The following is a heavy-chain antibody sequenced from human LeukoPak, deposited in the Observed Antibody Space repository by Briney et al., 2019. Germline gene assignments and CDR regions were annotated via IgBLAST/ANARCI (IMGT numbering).Heavy chain of an antibody. CDR1: GGSISSYY. J-gene: IGHJ6*02. CDR2: IYYSGST. CDR3: ARYDYGGCYYYGMDV. D-gene: IGHD4-23*01. V-gene: IGHV4-59*01. Sequence: SETLSLTCTVSGGSISSYYWSWIRQPPGKGLEWIGYIYYSGSTNYNPSLKSRVTISVDTSKNQFSLKLSSVTAADTAVYYCARYDYGGCYYYGMDVWGQGTTVTVSS.